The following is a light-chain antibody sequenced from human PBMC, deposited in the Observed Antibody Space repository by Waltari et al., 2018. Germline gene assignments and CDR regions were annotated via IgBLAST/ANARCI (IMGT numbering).Light chain of an antibody. CDR1: SSDVGGYNY. V-gene: IGLV2-14*03. CDR2: DVS. J-gene: IGLJ2*01. CDR3: SSYAGYSAVV. Sequence: QSALTQPASVSGSPGQSITISCTGTSSDVGGYNYVSWYQHPPVKPPKLIIYDVSRWPSGVSNRFSGSKSGNTASLTISGLQAEDDADYYCSSYAGYSAVVFGGGTKVTVL.